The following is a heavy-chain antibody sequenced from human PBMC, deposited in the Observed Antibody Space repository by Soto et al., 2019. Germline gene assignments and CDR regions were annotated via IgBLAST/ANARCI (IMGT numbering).Heavy chain of an antibody. CDR2: IIPIFGTA. D-gene: IGHD4-17*01. J-gene: IGHJ4*02. CDR1: GGTFSSYA. CDR3: GNDYDDSYYFDY. V-gene: IGHV1-69*14. Sequence: QVQLVQSGAEVKKPGSSVKVSCKASGGTFSSYAISWVRQAPGQGLEWMGGIIPIFGTANYAQKFQGRVTIAAAKSTSTAYMELSSLRYEDTDVYYCGNDYDDSYYFDYWGQGTLVTVSS.